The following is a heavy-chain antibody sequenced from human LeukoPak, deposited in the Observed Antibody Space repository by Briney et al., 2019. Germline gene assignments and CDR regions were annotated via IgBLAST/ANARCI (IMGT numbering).Heavy chain of an antibody. D-gene: IGHD3-10*01. CDR2: ISNDADST. CDR3: AKGLRYDSGSTLDY. Sequence: PGGSLRLSCAASGFIFSNYAMSWVRQAPGKGLEWVSSISNDADSTYYADSVKGRFTISRNNSKNTHYLQMNSLRAEDTAVYYCAKGLRYDSGSTLDYWGQGILVTVSS. J-gene: IGHJ4*02. V-gene: IGHV3-23*01. CDR1: GFIFSNYA.